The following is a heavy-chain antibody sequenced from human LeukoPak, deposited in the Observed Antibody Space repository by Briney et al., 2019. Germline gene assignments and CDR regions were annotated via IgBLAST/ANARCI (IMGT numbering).Heavy chain of an antibody. CDR2: IYYSGST. V-gene: IGHV4-59*01. J-gene: IGHJ4*02. D-gene: IGHD3-9*01. Sequence: SETLSLTCTVSGGSISSYYWSWIRQPPGKGLEWIGYIYYSGSTNYNPSLKSRVTISVDTSKNQFSLKLSSVTAADTAVYYCARATGRYSDWLHIDYWGQGTLVTVSS. CDR1: GGSISSYY. CDR3: ARATGRYSDWLHIDY.